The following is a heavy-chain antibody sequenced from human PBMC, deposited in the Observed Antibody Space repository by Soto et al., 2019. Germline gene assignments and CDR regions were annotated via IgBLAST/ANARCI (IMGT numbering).Heavy chain of an antibody. J-gene: IGHJ4*02. D-gene: IGHD3-3*01. CDR2: IYWDDDK. V-gene: IGHV2-5*02. CDR3: AHNAGYYDFWSGSQYFDY. Sequence: SGPTLVNPTQTLTLTCTFSGFSLSTSGVGVGWIRQPPGKALEWLALIYWDDDKRYSPSLKSRPTITKDTSKNQVVLTMTNMDRVDTATYYCAHNAGYYDFWSGSQYFDYWGQGTLVTVSS. CDR1: GFSLSTSGVG.